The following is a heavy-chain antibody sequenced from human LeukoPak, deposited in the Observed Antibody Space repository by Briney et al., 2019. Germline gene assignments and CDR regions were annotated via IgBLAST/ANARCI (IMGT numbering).Heavy chain of an antibody. CDR1: GFTFSSYA. J-gene: IGHJ4*02. D-gene: IGHD3-22*01. Sequence: GGSLRLSCAASGFTFSSYAMHWVRQAPGKGLEWVAVISYDGSNKYYADSVKGRFTISRDNSKNTLYLQMNSLRAEDTAVYYCAKGGGGYYYDSSGYYDSPDYWGQGTLVTVSS. CDR3: AKGGGGYYYDSSGYYDSPDY. V-gene: IGHV3-30*04. CDR2: ISYDGSNK.